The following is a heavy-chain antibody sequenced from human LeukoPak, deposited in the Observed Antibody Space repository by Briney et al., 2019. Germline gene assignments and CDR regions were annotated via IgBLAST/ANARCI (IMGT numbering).Heavy chain of an antibody. J-gene: IGHJ4*02. D-gene: IGHD3-10*01. CDR2: ISSSGSTI. CDR1: GFTFSDYY. V-gene: IGHV3-11*01. Sequence: PGGSPRLSCAASGFTFSDYYMSWIRQAPGKGLEWVSYISSSGSTIYYADSVKGRFTISRDNAKNSLYLQMNSLRAEDTAVYYCARDRSYYGSGSYFGEWGQGTLVTVSS. CDR3: ARDRSYYGSGSYFGE.